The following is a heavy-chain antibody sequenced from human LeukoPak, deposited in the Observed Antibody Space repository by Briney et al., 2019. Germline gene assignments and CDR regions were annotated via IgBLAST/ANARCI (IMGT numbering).Heavy chain of an antibody. D-gene: IGHD1-26*01. Sequence: GGSLRLSCAASGFTFGSYNMNWVRQTPGKGLEWVSSISSSSTYIYYADSLKGRLTISRDNAKNSLYLQMNSLRAEDTAVYFCARDLSVGAKPDLGFDYWGQGTLVSVSS. CDR3: ARDLSVGAKPDLGFDY. V-gene: IGHV3-21*01. CDR2: ISSSSTYI. J-gene: IGHJ4*02. CDR1: GFTFGSYN.